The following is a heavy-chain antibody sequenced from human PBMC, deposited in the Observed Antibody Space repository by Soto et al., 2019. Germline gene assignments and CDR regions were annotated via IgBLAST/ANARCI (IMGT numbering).Heavy chain of an antibody. CDR3: TRAADPYYYDSSGYYYPDS. J-gene: IGHJ5*01. CDR2: IRNKAYGETT. D-gene: IGHD3-22*01. Sequence: GGSLRLSCIASGFMFGDYAMSWFRQAPGQGLEWVGFIRNKAYGETTECVASVKGRFTISRDDAKSIAYLQLNSLKTEDTAVYYCTRAADPYYYDSSGYYYPDSWGQGTLVTVSS. CDR1: GFMFGDYA. V-gene: IGHV3-49*03.